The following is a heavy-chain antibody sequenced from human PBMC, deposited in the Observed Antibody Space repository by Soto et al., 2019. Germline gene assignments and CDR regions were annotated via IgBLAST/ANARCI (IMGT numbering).Heavy chain of an antibody. V-gene: IGHV3-23*01. D-gene: IGHD5-18*01. Sequence: GGSLRLSCAASGFTFTNYWMHWVRQVPGKGLVWVSAISGSGGSTYYADSVKGRFTISRDNSKNTLYLQMSSLRAEDTAVYYCAKVMVKNWFDPWGQGTLVTVSS. CDR3: AKVMVKNWFDP. J-gene: IGHJ5*02. CDR1: GFTFTNYW. CDR2: ISGSGGST.